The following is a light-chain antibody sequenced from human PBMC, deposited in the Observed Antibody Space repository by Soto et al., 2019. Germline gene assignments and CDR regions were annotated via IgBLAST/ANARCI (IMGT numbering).Light chain of an antibody. Sequence: DIQMTQSPSSLSASVGGRVTITCRASQSISRKLNWYQQRPGKAPKLLIYAASSLQSGVPSRFSGSGSGTDFTLTISGLQSEDFATYYCQQSYRRWTFGQGTKVEIK. J-gene: IGKJ1*01. CDR3: QQSYRRWT. V-gene: IGKV1-39*01. CDR1: QSISRK. CDR2: AAS.